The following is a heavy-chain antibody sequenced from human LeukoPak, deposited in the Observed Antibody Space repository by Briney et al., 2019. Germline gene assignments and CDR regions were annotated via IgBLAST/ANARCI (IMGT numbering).Heavy chain of an antibody. Sequence: PGGSLRLSCAASGFTFSSYEMNWVRQAPGKGLEWVSSISSSSSYIYYADSLKGRFTISRDNAKNSLYLQMNSLRAEDTAVYYCAGDRRTSFDYWGQGTLVTVSS. CDR1: GFTFSSYE. D-gene: IGHD3/OR15-3a*01. CDR3: AGDRRTSFDY. J-gene: IGHJ4*02. CDR2: ISSSSSYI. V-gene: IGHV3-21*01.